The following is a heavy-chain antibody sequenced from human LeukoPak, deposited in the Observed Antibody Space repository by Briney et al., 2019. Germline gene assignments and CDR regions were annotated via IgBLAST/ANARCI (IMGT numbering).Heavy chain of an antibody. V-gene: IGHV1-18*01. Sequence: ASVKVSCKASGYTFTSYGISWVRQAPGQGLEWMGWVSAYNGNTNYAQKLQGRVTMTTDTSTSTAYMELRSLRSDNTAVYYCARVSLERSSGWPEYFDYWGQGTLVTVSS. J-gene: IGHJ4*02. CDR2: VSAYNGNT. D-gene: IGHD6-19*01. CDR3: ARVSLERSSGWPEYFDY. CDR1: GYTFTSYG.